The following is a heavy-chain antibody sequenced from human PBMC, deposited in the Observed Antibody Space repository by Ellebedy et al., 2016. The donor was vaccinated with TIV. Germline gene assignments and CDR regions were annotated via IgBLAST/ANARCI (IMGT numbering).Heavy chain of an antibody. J-gene: IGHJ3*02. CDR3: ARDHSGWDAFDI. Sequence: GESLKISCAASGFTFSSYAMHWVRQAPGKGLEWVAVISYDGSNKYYADSVKGRFTISRDNSKNTLYLQMNSLRAEDTAVYYCARDHSGWDAFDIWGQGTMVTVSS. D-gene: IGHD6-19*01. CDR2: ISYDGSNK. V-gene: IGHV3-30-3*01. CDR1: GFTFSSYA.